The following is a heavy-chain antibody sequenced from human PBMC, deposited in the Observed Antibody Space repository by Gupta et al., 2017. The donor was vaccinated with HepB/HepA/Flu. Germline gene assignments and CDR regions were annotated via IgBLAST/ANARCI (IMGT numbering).Heavy chain of an antibody. Sequence: EVQLAESGGGLVQPGGSLRLSCSASGFTVSSYWMHWVRQAPGKGLVWVSRMNQHGSVINYADAVKGRFTISRDNTKNALYLQMNSRRAEDTAIYFCSRDTFGPYDYWGQGTLVTVSS. CDR1: GFTVSSYW. J-gene: IGHJ4*02. CDR3: SRDTFGPYDY. D-gene: IGHD2/OR15-2a*01. CDR2: MNQHGSVI. V-gene: IGHV3-74*01.